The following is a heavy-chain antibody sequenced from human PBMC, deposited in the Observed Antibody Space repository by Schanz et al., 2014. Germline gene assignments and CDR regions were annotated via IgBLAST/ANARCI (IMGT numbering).Heavy chain of an antibody. D-gene: IGHD3-10*01. CDR3: AKVRLGSGTYVSYYYYYGMDV. CDR1: GFSFSSYG. J-gene: IGHJ6*02. Sequence: QLVESGGGVVQPGKSLRLSCAASGFSFSSYGIHWVRQAPGKGLEWVAFIRYDGSNKYYADSVKGRFTISRDNSKNTLYLHMNSLRGEDTAVYYCAKVRLGSGTYVSYYYYYGMDVWGQGTTVTVSS. V-gene: IGHV3-30*02. CDR2: IRYDGSNK.